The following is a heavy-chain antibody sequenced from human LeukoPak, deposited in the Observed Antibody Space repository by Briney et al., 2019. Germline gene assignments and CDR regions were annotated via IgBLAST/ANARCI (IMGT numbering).Heavy chain of an antibody. V-gene: IGHV3-23*01. CDR3: AKAKSSLTTGGDAFDI. CDR1: GFTFSSYA. Sequence: GGSLRRSGAASGFTFSSYAMSWVRQAPGKGLEWGSSISGSGGSTHYADSVKGRFTISRDNSKNTLYLQMNSLRAEDTAVYYCAKAKSSLTTGGDAFDIWGQGTMVTVSS. J-gene: IGHJ3*02. CDR2: ISGSGGST. D-gene: IGHD1-14*01.